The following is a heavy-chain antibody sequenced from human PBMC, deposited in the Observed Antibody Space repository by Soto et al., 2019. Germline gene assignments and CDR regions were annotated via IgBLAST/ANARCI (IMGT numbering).Heavy chain of an antibody. V-gene: IGHV1-69*13. J-gene: IGHJ6*02. CDR2: IIPIFGTA. CDR1: GGTFSSYA. Sequence: ASVKVSCKASGGTFSSYAISWVRQAPGQGLEWMGGIIPIFGTANYAQKFQGRVTITADESTSTAYMELSSLRSEDTAVYYCARVMDYYDSSGYSPYYYGMDVWGQGTTVTVSS. D-gene: IGHD3-22*01. CDR3: ARVMDYYDSSGYSPYYYGMDV.